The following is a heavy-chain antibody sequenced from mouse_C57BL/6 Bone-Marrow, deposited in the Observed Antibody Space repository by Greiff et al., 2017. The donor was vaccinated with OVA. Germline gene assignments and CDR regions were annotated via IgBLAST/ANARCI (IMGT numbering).Heavy chain of an antibody. D-gene: IGHD1-1*01. CDR3: AIAISTVGATDFDY. Sequence: QVQLQQSGAELVRPGSSVKLSCKASGYTFTSYWMHWVKQRPIQGLEWIGNIDPSDSETHYNQKFKDKATLTVDKSSSTAYMQLSSLTSEDSAVYYCAIAISTVGATDFDYWGQGTTLTVSS. CDR2: IDPSDSET. V-gene: IGHV1-52*01. CDR1: GYTFTSYW. J-gene: IGHJ2*01.